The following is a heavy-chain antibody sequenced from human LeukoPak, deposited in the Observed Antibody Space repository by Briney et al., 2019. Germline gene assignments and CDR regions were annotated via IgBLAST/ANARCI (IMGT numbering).Heavy chain of an antibody. CDR3: ARDKSYGDSEDY. Sequence: GSLRLSCAGSGFTFSSYGMHWVRQAPGRGLEWVAVIWYDGTNKYYADSVKGRFTISRDNSKNTLYLQMNSLRAEDTAVYYCARDKSYGDSEDYWGQGTLVTVSS. J-gene: IGHJ4*02. CDR1: GFTFSSYG. D-gene: IGHD4-17*01. V-gene: IGHV3-33*01. CDR2: IWYDGTNK.